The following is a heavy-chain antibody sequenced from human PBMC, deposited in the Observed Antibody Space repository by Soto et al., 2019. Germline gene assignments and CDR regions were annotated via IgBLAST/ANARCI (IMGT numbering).Heavy chain of an antibody. CDR2: ISYDGSNK. J-gene: IGHJ1*01. CDR1: GFTFSSYG. V-gene: IGHV3-30*18. CDR3: AKDRWFGDLAACEYFQH. Sequence: QVQLVESGGGVVQPGRSLRLSCAASGFTFSSYGMHWVRHAPGKGLEWVAVISYDGSNKYYADSVKGRFTISRDNSKNSLYPQMNSLRAEDTAVYYCAKDRWFGDLAACEYFQHWGQGTLVTVSS. D-gene: IGHD3-10*01.